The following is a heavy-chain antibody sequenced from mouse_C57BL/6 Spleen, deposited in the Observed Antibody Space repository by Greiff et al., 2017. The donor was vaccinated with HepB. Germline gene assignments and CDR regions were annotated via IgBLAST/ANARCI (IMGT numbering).Heavy chain of an antibody. V-gene: IGHV5-4*01. D-gene: IGHD1-1*01. Sequence: EVQLKESGGGLVKPGGSLKLSCAASGFTFSSYAMSWVRQTPEKRLEWVATISDGGSYTYYPANVKGRFTISRDNAKNNLYLQMSQLKSEDTAMYYCARDSTYGSSYGFADWGQGTLVTVSA. CDR3: ARDSTYGSSYGFAD. CDR2: ISDGGSYT. J-gene: IGHJ3*01. CDR1: GFTFSSYA.